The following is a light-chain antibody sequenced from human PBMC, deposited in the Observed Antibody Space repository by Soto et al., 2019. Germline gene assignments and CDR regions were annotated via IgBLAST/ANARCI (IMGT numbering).Light chain of an antibody. CDR2: KAS. Sequence: DIQMTQSPSTLSASVGDRVTITCRASQSIGSWLAWYQQKPGKAPKLLIYKASSLESGVPSRFSGSGSGTDFSLTISRLEPEDFAVYYCQQYGNSPWTFGQGTKVDIK. V-gene: IGKV1-5*03. CDR3: QQYGNSPWT. CDR1: QSIGSW. J-gene: IGKJ1*01.